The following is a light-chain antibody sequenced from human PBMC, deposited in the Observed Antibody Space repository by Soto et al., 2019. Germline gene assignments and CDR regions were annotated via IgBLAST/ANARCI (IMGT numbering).Light chain of an antibody. J-gene: IGKJ1*01. Sequence: DIQMTQSPSSLSASVGDTITITCRASQTIRSYLNWYQQKSGKAPNLLIYTATTLQSEVPSRFSGSGSETDFTLTISSLEPDDFATYYCQQSYSAPPWTFGPGTKVEMK. CDR2: TAT. CDR1: QTIRSY. V-gene: IGKV1-39*01. CDR3: QQSYSAPPWT.